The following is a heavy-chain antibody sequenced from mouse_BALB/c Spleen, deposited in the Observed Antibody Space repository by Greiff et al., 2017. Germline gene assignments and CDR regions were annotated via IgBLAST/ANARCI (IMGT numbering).Heavy chain of an antibody. CDR2: INPSTGYT. CDR1: GYTFTSYW. Sequence: VHLVESGAELAKPGASVKMSCKASGYTFTSYWMHWVKQRPGQGLEWIGYINPSTGYTEYNQKFKDKATLTADKSSSTAYMQLSSLTSEDSAVYYCALSTMITAWFAYWGQGTLVTVSA. V-gene: IGHV1-7*01. J-gene: IGHJ3*01. D-gene: IGHD2-4*01. CDR3: ALSTMITAWFAY.